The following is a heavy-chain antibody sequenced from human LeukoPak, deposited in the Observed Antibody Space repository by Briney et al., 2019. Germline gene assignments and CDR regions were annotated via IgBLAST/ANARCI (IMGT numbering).Heavy chain of an antibody. J-gene: IGHJ4*02. CDR2: MNPNSGNT. D-gene: IGHD3-10*01. CDR3: ARQVLWFGEGFDY. CDR1: GYTFTSYD. Sequence: ASVKVSCKASGYTFTSYDINWVRQATGQGLEWMGWMNPNSGNTGYAQKFQGRVTMTRNTSISTAYMELRSLRSDDTAVYYCARQVLWFGEGFDYWGQGTLVTVSS. V-gene: IGHV1-8*01.